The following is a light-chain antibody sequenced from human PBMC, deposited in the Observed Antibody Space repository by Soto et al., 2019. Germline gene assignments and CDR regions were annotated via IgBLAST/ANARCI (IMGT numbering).Light chain of an antibody. CDR2: GAS. J-gene: IGKJ5*01. Sequence: IVLTQSPATLSVTPGERATLSCRASQSVSSNVAWYQQRPGQAPRLLIYGASTRATGIPDRISGSGSGTEFTLTISSLQSEDLAVYYCQQYTNWPPPSGRGTRLEI. CDR3: QQYTNWPPP. CDR1: QSVSSN. V-gene: IGKV3-15*01.